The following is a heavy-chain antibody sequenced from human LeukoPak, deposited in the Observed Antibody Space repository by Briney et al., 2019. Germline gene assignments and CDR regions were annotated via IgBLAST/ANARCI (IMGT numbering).Heavy chain of an antibody. D-gene: IGHD6-13*01. V-gene: IGHV4-59*12. CDR2: IYHSGST. CDR3: ARDAIAAAGHFDY. CDR1: GGSISSYY. J-gene: IGHJ4*02. Sequence: SETLSLTCTVSGGSISSYYWSWIRQPPGKGLEWIGYIYHSGSTYYNPSLKSRVTISVDRSKNQFSLKLSSVTAADTAVYYCARDAIAAAGHFDYWGQGTLVTVSS.